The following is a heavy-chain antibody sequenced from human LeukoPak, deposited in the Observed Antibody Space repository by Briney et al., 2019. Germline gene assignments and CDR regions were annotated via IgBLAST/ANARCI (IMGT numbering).Heavy chain of an antibody. Sequence: LAGGSLRLSCAASAFTFSSYAMSWVRQAPGKGLERVSAISGSGGSTYYADSVKGRFTISRDNSKNTLSLQMNSLRAEDTAVYSCAKGDSYDTYFDYWGQGTLVTVSS. V-gene: IGHV3-23*01. D-gene: IGHD5-12*01. J-gene: IGHJ4*02. CDR3: AKGDSYDTYFDY. CDR1: AFTFSSYA. CDR2: ISGSGGST.